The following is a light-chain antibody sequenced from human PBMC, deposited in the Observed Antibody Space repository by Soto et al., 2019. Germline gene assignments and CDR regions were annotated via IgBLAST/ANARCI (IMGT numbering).Light chain of an antibody. Sequence: QSVLTQPPSVSGAPGQRVTISCTGSSSNIGAGYDVHWYQQLPGTAPKLLIYGNINRPSGVPDRFSGSKSGTSASLAITGLRDEEEADYYCRSSAGGVRIWVFGGGTKLTVL. CDR3: RSSAGGVRIWV. CDR1: SSNIGAGYD. V-gene: IGLV1-40*01. CDR2: GNI. J-gene: IGLJ3*02.